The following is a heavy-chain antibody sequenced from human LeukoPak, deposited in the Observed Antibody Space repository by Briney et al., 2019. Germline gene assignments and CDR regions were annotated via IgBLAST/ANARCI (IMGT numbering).Heavy chain of an antibody. V-gene: IGHV4-61*02. J-gene: IGHJ4*02. CDR1: GDSISSGRYY. CDR2: IYTSGNT. CDR3: ATEISPGLMVRGVY. Sequence: PSQTLSLTCTVSGDSISSGRYYWTWIRQPAGKGLEWIGRIYTSGNTDYNPSLKSRVTISLDTSKSQFSMKLKSVTAADTAVYYCATEISPGLMVRGVYWGQGTLVTVSS. D-gene: IGHD3-10*01.